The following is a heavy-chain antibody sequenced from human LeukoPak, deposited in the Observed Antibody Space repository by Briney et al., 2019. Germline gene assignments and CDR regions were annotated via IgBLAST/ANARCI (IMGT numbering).Heavy chain of an antibody. J-gene: IGHJ6*03. CDR1: GFTFSSYS. V-gene: IGHV3-48*01. CDR3: ARDTRDGYFDWLLDLYYYYYMDV. D-gene: IGHD3-9*01. CDR2: ISSSSSTI. Sequence: GGSLRFSCAASGFTFSSYSMNWVRQAPGKGLEWVSYISSSSSTIYYADSVKGRFTISRDNAKNSLYLQMNSLRAEDTAVYYCARDTRDGYFDWLLDLYYYYYMDVWGKGTTVTVSS.